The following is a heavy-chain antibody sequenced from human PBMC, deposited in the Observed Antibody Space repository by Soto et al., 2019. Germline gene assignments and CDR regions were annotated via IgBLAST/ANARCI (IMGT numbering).Heavy chain of an antibody. J-gene: IGHJ4*02. CDR2: ISYDGSNK. Sequence: GGSLRLSCAASGFTFSSYAMHWVRQAPGKGLEWVAVISYDGSNKYYADSVKGRFTISRDNSKNTLYLQMNSLRAEDTAVYYCARMYYGGKTYYFDYWGQGTLVTVSS. CDR3: ARMYYGGKTYYFDY. CDR1: GFTFSSYA. D-gene: IGHD4-17*01. V-gene: IGHV3-30-3*01.